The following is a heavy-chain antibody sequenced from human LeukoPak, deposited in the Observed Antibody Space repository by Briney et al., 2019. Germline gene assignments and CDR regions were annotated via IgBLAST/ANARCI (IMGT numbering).Heavy chain of an antibody. J-gene: IGHJ4*02. V-gene: IGHV1-18*01. CDR2: ISTYNGNT. D-gene: IGHD4-17*01. Sequence: ASVKVSCKASGYTLTNYDIIWVRQAPGQGLEWMGWISTYNGNTDYAQKLQGRVTMTTDTSTSTAYMELRSLRSDDTAVYYCARITQTDYDFDYWGQGTLVIVSS. CDR3: ARITQTDYDFDY. CDR1: GYTLTNYD.